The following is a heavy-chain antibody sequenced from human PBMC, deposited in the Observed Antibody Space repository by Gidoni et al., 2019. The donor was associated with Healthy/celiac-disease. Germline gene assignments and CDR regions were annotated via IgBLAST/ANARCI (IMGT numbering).Heavy chain of an antibody. CDR3: AKLSIFQWLVQGGDAFDI. CDR1: GFTFSSYG. Sequence: SGVCVVQLGRPLRLFCAAAGFTFSSYGMHWVRQAPGKGLEWVAVISYDGSNKYYADSVKGRFTISRDNSKNTLYLQMNSLRAEDTAVYYCAKLSIFQWLVQGGDAFDIWGQGTMVTVSS. J-gene: IGHJ3*02. CDR2: ISYDGSNK. V-gene: IGHV3-30*18. D-gene: IGHD6-19*01.